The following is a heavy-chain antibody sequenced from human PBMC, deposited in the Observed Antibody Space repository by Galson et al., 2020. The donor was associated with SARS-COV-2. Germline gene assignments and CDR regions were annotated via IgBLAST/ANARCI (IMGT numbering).Heavy chain of an antibody. J-gene: IGHJ6*02. V-gene: IGHV3-33*01. CDR2: IRYDGSGT. CDR1: GFTFSSYG. CDR3: ARPMITFGAVIYDDVYGIDV. Sequence: GGSLRLSCAASGFTFSSYGMHWVRQAPGKGLEWVAAIRYDGSGTYYADSVRGRFTISRDNSKNTVYLQMNSLRADDTAIYYCARPMITFGAVIYDDVYGIDVWGQGTTVTVSS. D-gene: IGHD3-16*02.